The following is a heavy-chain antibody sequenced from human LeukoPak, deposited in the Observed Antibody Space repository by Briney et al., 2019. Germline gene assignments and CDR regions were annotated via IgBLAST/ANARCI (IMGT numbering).Heavy chain of an antibody. J-gene: IGHJ4*02. CDR3: ARAGQWLAFDY. Sequence: SETLSLTCTVSGGSISSYYWSWIRQPPGKGLEWIGYIYYSGSTNYNPSLKSRVTISVDTSKNQFSLKLSSVTAADTAVYYCARAGQWLAFDYWGQGTLDTVSS. CDR2: IYYSGST. V-gene: IGHV4-59*01. CDR1: GGSISSYY. D-gene: IGHD6-19*01.